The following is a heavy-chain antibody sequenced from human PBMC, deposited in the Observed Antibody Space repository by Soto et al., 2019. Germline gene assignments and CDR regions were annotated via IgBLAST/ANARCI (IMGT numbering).Heavy chain of an antibody. D-gene: IGHD2-8*01. J-gene: IGHJ6*02. CDR1: GFSFSSFA. CDR3: AKTRGAMIYAISVYGMDV. V-gene: IGHV3-23*01. Sequence: EVQLLESGGGFIHPGGSLRLSCAASGFSFSSFAMNWVRQAPGKGLEWVSIISGSADSTFYADSVKGPFTISRDNSKSALYLQLNSLRAEDTAVYYCAKTRGAMIYAISVYGMDVWGQGPTVTVSS. CDR2: ISGSADST.